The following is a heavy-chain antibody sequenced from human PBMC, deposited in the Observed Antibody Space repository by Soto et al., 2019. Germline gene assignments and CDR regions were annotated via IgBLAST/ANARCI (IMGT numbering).Heavy chain of an antibody. J-gene: IGHJ5*02. CDR3: ANRNPRGLRYFDWLLSRGWFDP. Sequence: HPGGSLRLSCAASGFTFSSYAMSWVRQAPGKGLEWVSAISGSGGSTYYADSVKGRFTISRDNSKNTLYLQMNSLRAEDTAVYYCANRNPRGLRYFDWLLSRGWFDPWGQGTLVTVSS. CDR1: GFTFSSYA. V-gene: IGHV3-23*01. CDR2: ISGSGGST. D-gene: IGHD3-9*01.